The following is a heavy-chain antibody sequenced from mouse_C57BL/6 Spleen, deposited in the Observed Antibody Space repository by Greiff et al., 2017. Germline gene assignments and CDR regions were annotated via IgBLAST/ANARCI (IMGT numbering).Heavy chain of an antibody. CDR3: ARGRDEDY. CDR2: IYPSSGTT. J-gene: IGHJ2*01. V-gene: IGHV1-81*01. CDR1: GYTFTSYG. Sequence: VQLQHSGAELARPGASVKLSCKASGYTFTSYGISWVKQRTGQGLEWIGEIYPSSGTTYYNEKFKGKATLTADKSSSTAYMELRSLTSEDSAVYFCARGRDEDYWGQGTTLTVSS. D-gene: IGHD3-3*01.